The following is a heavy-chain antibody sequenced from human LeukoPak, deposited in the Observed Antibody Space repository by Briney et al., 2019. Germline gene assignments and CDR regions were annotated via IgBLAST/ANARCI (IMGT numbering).Heavy chain of an antibody. D-gene: IGHD4-17*01. CDR3: ARVRIPTVTTGVHYFDY. Sequence: GSLRLSCAASGFTFSDYYMSWIRQAPGKGLEWVSYISSSGSTIYYADSVKGRFTIPRDNAKNSLYLQMSSLRAEDTAVYYCARVRIPTVTTGVHYFDYWGQGTLVTVSS. CDR1: GFTFSDYY. J-gene: IGHJ4*02. V-gene: IGHV3-11*04. CDR2: ISSSGSTI.